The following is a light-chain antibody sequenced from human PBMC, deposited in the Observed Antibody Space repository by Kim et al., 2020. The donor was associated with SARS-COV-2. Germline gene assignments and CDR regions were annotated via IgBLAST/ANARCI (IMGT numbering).Light chain of an antibody. J-gene: IGLJ2*01. CDR2: AKN. CDR1: SLRTYY. Sequence: SSELTQDPAVSVALGQTVSITCQGDSLRTYYASWYQQKPGQAPSLVIYAKNNRPSGIPDRFSGSSSGDTASLTISGAQAEDEADYYCKSRDTSGDRLVFGGGTQLTVL. CDR3: KSRDTSGDRLV. V-gene: IGLV3-19*01.